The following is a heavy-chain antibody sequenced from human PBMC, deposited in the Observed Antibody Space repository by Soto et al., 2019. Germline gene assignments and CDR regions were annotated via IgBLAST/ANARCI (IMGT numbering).Heavy chain of an antibody. Sequence: QVQLQESGPGLVKPSETLSLTCNVSGGSVNSGSYYWSWIRQPPGKALEWIGYVYYSGNTNYNPSHKSRVTISIDTSKNQFSLNLRSVTAADTAVYYCARTRVDPSGWFDPWGQGTLVTVSS. D-gene: IGHD3-10*01. CDR2: VYYSGNT. V-gene: IGHV4-61*01. CDR3: ARTRVDPSGWFDP. J-gene: IGHJ5*02. CDR1: GGSVNSGSYY.